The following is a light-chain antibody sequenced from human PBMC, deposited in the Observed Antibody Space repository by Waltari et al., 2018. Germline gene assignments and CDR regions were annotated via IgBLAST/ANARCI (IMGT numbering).Light chain of an antibody. CDR1: QSITDY. J-gene: IGKJ1*01. V-gene: IGKV1-39*01. CDR3: QQSYDIPRT. CDR2: AAS. Sequence: DIQMTQSPSSLSASIGDRVTITCRTSQSITDYLNWYQQKPGKAPKLLIYAASSLQSGVPSRFRGSGSGTDFTLTITSLQPEDFATYFCQQSYDIPRTFGPGTKVEIK.